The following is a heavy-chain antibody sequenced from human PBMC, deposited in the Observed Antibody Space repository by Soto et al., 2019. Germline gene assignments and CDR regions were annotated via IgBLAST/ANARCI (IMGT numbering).Heavy chain of an antibody. Sequence: QMQLQESGPGLVKPSETLSLTCTVSGGSISSSSDYWGWIRQPPVQGLEWLGTIYSLGNTYYNPSLKRRVTISVDKSKSQLFLKMSSVTAPDTAVYYCARQIYDSSGYYYAYWGQGTLVTVSS. CDR3: ARQIYDSSGYYYAY. CDR1: GGSISSSSDY. V-gene: IGHV4-39*01. D-gene: IGHD3-22*01. CDR2: IYSLGNT. J-gene: IGHJ4*02.